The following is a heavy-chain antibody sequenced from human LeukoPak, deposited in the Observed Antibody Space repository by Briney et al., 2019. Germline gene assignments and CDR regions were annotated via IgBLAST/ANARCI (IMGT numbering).Heavy chain of an antibody. CDR2: ISYDGSNK. D-gene: IGHD2-21*02. J-gene: IGHJ4*02. Sequence: GGSLRLSCAASGFTFNHYAMSWVRQAPGKGLEWVAVISYDGSNKYYADSVKGRFTISRDNSKNTLYLQMNSLRAEDTAVYYCARDRTPVVVVTDWVGFDYWGQGTLVTVSS. CDR3: ARDRTPVVVVTDWVGFDY. V-gene: IGHV3-30-3*01. CDR1: GFTFNHYA.